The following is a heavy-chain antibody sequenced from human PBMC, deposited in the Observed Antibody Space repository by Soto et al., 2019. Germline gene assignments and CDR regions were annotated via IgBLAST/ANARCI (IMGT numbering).Heavy chain of an antibody. CDR3: ATWHEREHAYDV. CDR2: IKQDGSEK. J-gene: IGHJ3*01. CDR1: GFTFSSYW. Sequence: QPGGSLRLSCAASGFTFSSYWMSWVRQAPGKGLEWVANIKQDGSEKYYVDSVKGRFTISRDSSKTTVYLQMNDLRPDDTAVYYCATWHEREHAYDVWGQGTTVTVSS. D-gene: IGHD1-1*01. V-gene: IGHV3-7*03.